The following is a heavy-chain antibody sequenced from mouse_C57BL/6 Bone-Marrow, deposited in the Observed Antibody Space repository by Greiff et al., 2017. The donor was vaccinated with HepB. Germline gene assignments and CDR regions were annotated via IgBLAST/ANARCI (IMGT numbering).Heavy chain of an antibody. V-gene: IGHV5-2*03. CDR1: EYEFPSHD. D-gene: IGHD2-5*01. CDR3: ARTGYSNYWYFDV. Sequence: EVMLVESGGGLVQPGESLKLSCESNEYEFPSHDMSWVRKTPEKGLELVAAINSDGGSTNYTDTMERRFIISRDNTKKTLYLQMSSLRSEATALYYCARTGYSNYWYFDVWGTGTTVTVSS. CDR2: INSDGGST. J-gene: IGHJ1*03.